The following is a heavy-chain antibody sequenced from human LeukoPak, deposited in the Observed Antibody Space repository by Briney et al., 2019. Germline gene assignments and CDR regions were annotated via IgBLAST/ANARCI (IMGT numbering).Heavy chain of an antibody. V-gene: IGHV3-74*01. CDR3: ATGNYYDSRGYYTFGH. CDR1: GFTFNKYW. D-gene: IGHD3-22*01. Sequence: PGGSLRPSCAASGFTFNKYWMHWVRQAPGKGLVWVSRINGDGTITSYADSVKGGFTISRDNAKNTLYLQMSSLRAEDTAVYYCATGNYYDSRGYYTFGHWGQGTLVTVSS. CDR2: INGDGTIT. J-gene: IGHJ4*02.